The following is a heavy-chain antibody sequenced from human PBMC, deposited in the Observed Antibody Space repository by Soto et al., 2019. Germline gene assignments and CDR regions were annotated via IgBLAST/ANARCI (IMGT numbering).Heavy chain of an antibody. CDR2: INKSGGST. D-gene: IGHD1-1*01. CDR3: AKDPPTTGTTFDY. Sequence: GGSLRLSCAASEFTFSSFAMSWVRQAPGKGLEWVSTINKSGGSTYYADSVKGRFTISRDNSKNMLFLQINGLRAEDTAVYYCAKDPPTTGTTFDYWGRGTLVTVSS. J-gene: IGHJ4*02. CDR1: EFTFSSFA. V-gene: IGHV3-23*01.